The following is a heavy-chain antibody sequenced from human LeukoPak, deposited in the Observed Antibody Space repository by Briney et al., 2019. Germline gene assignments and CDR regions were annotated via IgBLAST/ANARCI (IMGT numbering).Heavy chain of an antibody. D-gene: IGHD6-13*01. V-gene: IGHV3-30*02. J-gene: IGHJ4*02. Sequence: GGSLRLSCAASGFTFSSYGMHWVRQAPGKGLEWVAFIRYDGSNKYYADSVKGRFTISRDNSKNTLYLQMNSLRAEDTAVYYCARDARGHSSSWYVFDYWGQGTLVAVSS. CDR1: GFTFSSYG. CDR3: ARDARGHSSSWYVFDY. CDR2: IRYDGSNK.